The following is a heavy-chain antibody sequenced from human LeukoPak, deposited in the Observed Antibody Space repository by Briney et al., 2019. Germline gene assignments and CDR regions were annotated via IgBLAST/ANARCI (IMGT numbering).Heavy chain of an antibody. D-gene: IGHD3-16*01. J-gene: IGHJ6*03. CDR2: ISGSGGST. CDR3: AKDWGRLFEHYYYMDV. CDR1: GFTFSSYG. V-gene: IGHV3-23*01. Sequence: PGGSLRLSCAASGFTFSSYGMSWVRQAPGKGLEWVSAISGSGGSTYYADSVKGRFTISRDNSKNTLFLQMNSLRAEDTAVYYCAKDWGRLFEHYYYMDVWGKGTTVTISS.